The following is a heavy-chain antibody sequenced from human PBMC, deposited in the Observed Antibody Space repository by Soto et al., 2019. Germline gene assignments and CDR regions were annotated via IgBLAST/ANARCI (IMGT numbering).Heavy chain of an antibody. D-gene: IGHD3-22*01. CDR3: VRDYASDSGVHLDF. CDR2: IGAGDGKT. J-gene: IGHJ4*02. Sequence: QVQLVQSGTEVKKPGASVKVSCKASGYSFTHYVIHWVRQAPGQRLEWMGWIGAGDGKTYYSQNFQGRVTITKDTSASKAYMELRSLISEDTAVYYCVRDYASDSGVHLDFWGQGTLVTVSS. CDR1: GYSFTHYV. V-gene: IGHV1-3*01.